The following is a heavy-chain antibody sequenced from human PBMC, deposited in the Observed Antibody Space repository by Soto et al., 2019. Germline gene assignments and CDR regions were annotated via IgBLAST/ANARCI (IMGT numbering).Heavy chain of an antibody. V-gene: IGHV3-48*03. Sequence: GGSLRLSCAASGFTFSSYEMNWVRQAPGKGLEWVSYISSSGSTINYADSVKGRFTISRDNAKNSLYLQMHSLRADDTAVYYCSRAREYRKGIFCYSYGMDVWGQGTTVTVS. CDR1: GFTFSSYE. D-gene: IGHD3-9*01. CDR3: SRAREYRKGIFCYSYGMDV. CDR2: ISSSGSTI. J-gene: IGHJ6*02.